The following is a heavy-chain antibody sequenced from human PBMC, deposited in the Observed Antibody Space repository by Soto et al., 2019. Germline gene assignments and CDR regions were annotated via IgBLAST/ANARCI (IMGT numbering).Heavy chain of an antibody. D-gene: IGHD1-26*01. Sequence: ASVKVSCKVSGYTLTELSMHWVRQAPGKGLEWMGGFDPEDGETIYAQKFQGRVTMTEDTSTDTAYMELSSLRSEDTAVYYCATSKSIVGATTGNFDYWGQGTLVTVSS. J-gene: IGHJ4*02. V-gene: IGHV1-24*01. CDR2: FDPEDGET. CDR1: GYTLTELS. CDR3: ATSKSIVGATTGNFDY.